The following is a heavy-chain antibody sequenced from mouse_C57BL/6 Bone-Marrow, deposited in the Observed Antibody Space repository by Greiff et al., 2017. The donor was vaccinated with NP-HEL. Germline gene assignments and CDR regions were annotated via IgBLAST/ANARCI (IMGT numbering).Heavy chain of an antibody. V-gene: IGHV1-15*01. J-gene: IGHJ2*01. CDR2: IDPETGGT. Sequence: QVQLQQSGAELVRPGASVTLSCKASGYTFTDYEMHWVKQTPVHGLEWIGAIDPETGGTAYNQKFKGKAILTADKSSSTAYMELRSLTSEDSAVYYCTRWDYGTVYWGQGTTLTVSS. CDR3: TRWDYGTVY. CDR1: GYTFTDYE. D-gene: IGHD1-1*01.